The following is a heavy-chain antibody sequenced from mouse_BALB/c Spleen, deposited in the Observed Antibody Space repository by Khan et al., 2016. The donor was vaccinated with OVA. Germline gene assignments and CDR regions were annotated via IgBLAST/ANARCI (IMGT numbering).Heavy chain of an antibody. V-gene: IGHV2-3*01. CDR3: VKQNYGTLNAMDY. CDR2: IWGDGSR. CDR1: GFSLTSYG. Sequence: QVQLKESGPGLVAPSQSLSITCTVSGFSLTSYGVNWVRQPPGKGLEWLGVIWGDGSRNYHSALRSRMSISKDISKSKDILHLNSLQTDVTATYYCVKQNYGTLNAMDYWSQGTAVTVSS. D-gene: IGHD2-1*01. J-gene: IGHJ4*01.